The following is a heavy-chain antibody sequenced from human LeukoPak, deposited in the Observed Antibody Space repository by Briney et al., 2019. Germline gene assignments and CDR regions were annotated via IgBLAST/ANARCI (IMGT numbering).Heavy chain of an antibody. Sequence: PSETLSLTCAVYGGSFSGYYWSWIRQPPGKGLEWIGEINHSGSTNYNPSLKSRVTISVDTSKNQFSLKLSSVTAADTAVYYCARTNRELLTYYYGMDVWGQGTTVTVSS. CDR2: INHSGST. J-gene: IGHJ6*02. V-gene: IGHV4-34*01. CDR3: ARTNRELLTYYYGMDV. CDR1: GGSFSGYY. D-gene: IGHD1-26*01.